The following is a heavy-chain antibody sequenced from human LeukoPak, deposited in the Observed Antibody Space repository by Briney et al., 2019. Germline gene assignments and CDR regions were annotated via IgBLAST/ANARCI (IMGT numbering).Heavy chain of an antibody. CDR3: ARAFRLNYFDP. Sequence: PGGSLRLSCAASGXTFRSYWVSWVRQAPGKGLEWVANIIQDGSEKYYVDSVKGRFTISRDNAKKSLYLQMNSLRADDTAVYYCARAFRLNYFDPWGQGTLVTVSS. D-gene: IGHD1-7*01. CDR2: IIQDGSEK. V-gene: IGHV3-7*05. CDR1: GXTFRSYW. J-gene: IGHJ5*02.